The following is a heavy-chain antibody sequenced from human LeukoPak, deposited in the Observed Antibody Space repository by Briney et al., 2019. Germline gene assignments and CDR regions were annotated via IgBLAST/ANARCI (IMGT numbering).Heavy chain of an antibody. V-gene: IGHV4-31*03. CDR2: IYYSGST. Sequence: AQTLPRTCTVSGGSISSGGYYWSCIRQHPGKGLEWIGYIYYSGSTYYNPSLKSRVTISVDTSKNQFSLKLSSVTAADTAVYYCARDTFGGMDVMRERTTVSVSS. D-gene: IGHD3-10*01. J-gene: IGHJ6*04. CDR3: ARDTFGGMDV. CDR1: GGSISSGGYY.